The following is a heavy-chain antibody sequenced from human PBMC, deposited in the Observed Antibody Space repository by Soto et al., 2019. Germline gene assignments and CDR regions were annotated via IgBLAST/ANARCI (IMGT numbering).Heavy chain of an antibody. CDR3: AIARVVDSSLDH. CDR2: ISSTTNYI. CDR1: GFTFTRYS. V-gene: IGHV3-21*01. D-gene: IGHD2-15*01. J-gene: IGHJ4*02. Sequence: GGSLRLSCAASGFTFTRYSMNWVRQAPGKGLEWVSSISSTTNYIYYGDSMKGRFTISRDNPKNTLFLHMNSPRADDTAVYYCAIARVVDSSLDHWGQGTLVTVS.